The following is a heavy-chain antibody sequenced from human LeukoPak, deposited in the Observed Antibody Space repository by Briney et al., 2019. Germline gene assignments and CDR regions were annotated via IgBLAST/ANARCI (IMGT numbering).Heavy chain of an antibody. V-gene: IGHV1-18*01. CDR1: GYKLSNHG. J-gene: IGHJ4*02. CDR3: ARGQGFTVVFPIDH. D-gene: IGHD4-23*01. Sequence: ASVKVSCKASGYKLSNHGLNWVRQAPGQGLEWMGWISGYNGDSSYAQKFRGRTTMTVDTSSRTAYMELRSLRSDDTAVYYCARGQGFTVVFPIDHWGQGTLVTVSS. CDR2: ISGYNGDS.